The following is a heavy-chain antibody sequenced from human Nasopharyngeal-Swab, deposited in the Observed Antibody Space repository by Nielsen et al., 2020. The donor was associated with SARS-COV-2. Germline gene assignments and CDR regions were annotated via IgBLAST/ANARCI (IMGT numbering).Heavy chain of an antibody. CDR3: ARGRVSTNTYYYGSGSSYYYYGMDV. D-gene: IGHD3-10*01. CDR1: GGSFSGYY. J-gene: IGHJ6*02. Sequence: SETLSLTCAVYGGSFSGYYWSWIRQPPGKGLEWIGEINHSGSTNYNPSLKSRVTISADTSKNQFSLKLSSVTAADTAVYYCARGRVSTNTYYYGSGSSYYYYGMDVWGQGTTVTVSS. V-gene: IGHV4-34*01. CDR2: INHSGST.